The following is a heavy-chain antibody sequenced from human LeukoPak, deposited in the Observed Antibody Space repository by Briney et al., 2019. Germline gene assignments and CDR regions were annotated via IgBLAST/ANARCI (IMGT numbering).Heavy chain of an antibody. J-gene: IGHJ4*02. CDR2: IHPEGNEK. Sequence: PGGSLRRSCAVSGFSFTNFWMSWVRQAPGRGLEWVANIHPEGNEKYHVESVKGRFTISRDNTKNLLFLQMNGLRVEDTAVYYCARGDAFSGDHWGQGTLVTVSS. V-gene: IGHV3-7*04. CDR3: ARGDAFSGDH. CDR1: GFSFTNFW.